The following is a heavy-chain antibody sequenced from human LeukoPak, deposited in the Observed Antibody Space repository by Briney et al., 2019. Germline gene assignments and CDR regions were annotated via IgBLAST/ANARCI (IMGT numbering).Heavy chain of an antibody. Sequence: GGSLRLSCAASGFTVSSNYMNWVRQAPGKGLEWVSYISTSDSTMYYADSVKGRFTISRDNAKNSLYLQMDSLRVEDTGIYYCARDLGTHGGYVDSWGQGTLVTVSS. CDR2: ISTSDSTM. CDR1: GFTVSSNY. D-gene: IGHD5-12*01. CDR3: ARDLGTHGGYVDS. V-gene: IGHV3-48*03. J-gene: IGHJ5*01.